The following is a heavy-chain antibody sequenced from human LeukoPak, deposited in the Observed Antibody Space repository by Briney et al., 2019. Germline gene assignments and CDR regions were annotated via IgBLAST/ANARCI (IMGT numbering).Heavy chain of an antibody. CDR3: ARDNSVGDNAWWFDP. V-gene: IGHV1-46*01. CDR2: INPTGGST. J-gene: IGHJ5*02. D-gene: IGHD1-26*01. Sequence: ASVKVSCKASGYTFTSYYMHWVRQAPGQGLEWMGLINPTGGSTGYAQKFQGRVTMTRDMSTSTDSMEVSSLRSEDTAIYYCARDNSVGDNAWWFDPWGQGTLVTVSS. CDR1: GYTFTSYY.